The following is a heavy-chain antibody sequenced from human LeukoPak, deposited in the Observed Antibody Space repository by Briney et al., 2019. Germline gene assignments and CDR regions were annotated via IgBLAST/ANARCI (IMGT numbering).Heavy chain of an antibody. CDR2: IYYGGST. J-gene: IGHJ5*02. CDR3: AREGPYYDILTGYYRGWFDP. V-gene: IGHV4-59*01. Sequence: PSETLSLTCTVSGGSISSYYWSWIRQPPGKGLEWIGYIYYGGSTNYNPSLKSRVTISVDTSKNQFSLKLSSVTAADTAVYYCAREGPYYDILTGYYRGWFDPWGQGTLVTVSS. CDR1: GGSISSYY. D-gene: IGHD3-9*01.